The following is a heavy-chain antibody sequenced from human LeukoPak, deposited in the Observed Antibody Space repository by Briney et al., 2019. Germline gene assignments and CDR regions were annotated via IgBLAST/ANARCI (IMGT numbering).Heavy chain of an antibody. CDR3: ARSRYSSSWFDY. V-gene: IGHV4-59*08. D-gene: IGHD6-13*01. J-gene: IGHJ4*02. CDR1: GGSINNYY. Sequence: SETLSLTCTVSGGSINNYYWSWIRQPPGKGLEWIGYIYYSGSTNYNPSLKSRVTISVDTSKNQFSLKLSSVTAADTAVYYCARSRYSSSWFDYWGQGTLVTVSS. CDR2: IYYSGST.